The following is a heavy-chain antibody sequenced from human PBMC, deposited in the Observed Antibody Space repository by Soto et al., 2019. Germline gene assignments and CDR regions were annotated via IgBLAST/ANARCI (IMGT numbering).Heavy chain of an antibody. CDR3: VMRAGDY. J-gene: IGHJ4*02. V-gene: IGHV3-23*01. D-gene: IGHD3-16*01. Sequence: ESVGGVARPGGSLRLSCATSGFTFSSNSMNWVRQVPGKRLEWVSRIGAGDDTTYYTDSVEGRFTISRDDSKGTLYLQMNSLKVEDTAIYFCVMRAGDYWGQGTLVTVSS. CDR1: GFTFSSNS. CDR2: IGAGDDTT.